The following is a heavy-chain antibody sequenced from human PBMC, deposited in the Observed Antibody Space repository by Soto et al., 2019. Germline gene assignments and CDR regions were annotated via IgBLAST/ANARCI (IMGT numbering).Heavy chain of an antibody. CDR3: ARLGGAVGYYYGMDV. CDR1: GGSFSGYY. V-gene: IGHV4-34*01. CDR2: INHSGST. D-gene: IGHD3-16*01. J-gene: IGHJ6*02. Sequence: SETLFLTCAVYGGSFSGYYWSWIRQPPGKGLEWIGEINHSGSTNYNPSLKSRVTISVDTSKNQFSLKLSSVTAADTAVYYCARLGGAVGYYYGMDVWGQGTTVTVSS.